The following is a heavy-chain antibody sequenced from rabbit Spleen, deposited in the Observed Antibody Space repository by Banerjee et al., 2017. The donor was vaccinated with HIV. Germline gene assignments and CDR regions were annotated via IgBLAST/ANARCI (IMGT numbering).Heavy chain of an antibody. V-gene: IGHV1S45*01. Sequence: QEQLEESGGDLVKPGAALTLTCKASGLDFTKNYWICWVRQAPGKGLEWIACIDTAGSGFTYFASWAKGRFTISKTSSTTVTLQMTSLTVADTATYFCARDTGTSFSSYGMDLWGQGTLVTVS. CDR3: ARDTGTSFSSYGMDL. D-gene: IGHD7-1*01. CDR2: IDTAGSGFT. CDR1: GLDFTKNYW. J-gene: IGHJ6*01.